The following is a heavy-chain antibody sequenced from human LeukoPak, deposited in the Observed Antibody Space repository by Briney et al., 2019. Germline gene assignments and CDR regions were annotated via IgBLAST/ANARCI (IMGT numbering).Heavy chain of an antibody. V-gene: IGHV3-74*01. J-gene: IGHJ4*02. CDR3: ARGSIFGVDPFDY. Sequence: GGSLRLSCAASGFTFSSYSMNWVRQAPAQGLVLVSRINSDGSSTSYADSVKGRFTISRDNAKNTLYLQMNSLRAEDTAVYYCARGSIFGVDPFDYWGQGTLVTVSS. CDR2: INSDGSST. D-gene: IGHD3-3*01. CDR1: GFTFSSYS.